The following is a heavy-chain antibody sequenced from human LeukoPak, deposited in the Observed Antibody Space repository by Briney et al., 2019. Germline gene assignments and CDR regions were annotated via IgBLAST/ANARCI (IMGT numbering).Heavy chain of an antibody. CDR2: ISGSGGST. V-gene: IGHV3-23*01. CDR1: GFTFSRYA. D-gene: IGHD3-10*01. CDR3: AKDGGYHGSGSSYYFDY. J-gene: IGHJ4*02. Sequence: GGSLILSCAASGFTFSRYAMSWVRQAPGKGLEWVSAISGSGGSTYYAHSVKGRFTISRDNSKNTLYLQMNSLRAEDTAVYYCAKDGGYHGSGSSYYFDYWGPGNLGSVSS.